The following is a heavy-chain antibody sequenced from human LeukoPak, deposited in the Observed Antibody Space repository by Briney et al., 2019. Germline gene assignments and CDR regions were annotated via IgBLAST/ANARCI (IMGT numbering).Heavy chain of an antibody. CDR2: ISRSGSPV. J-gene: IGHJ4*02. Sequence: PGGSLRLSCAASGFTFSNYEMNWVRQPPGKGLEWVAYISRSGSPVYYPDSVKGRFSISRDNARNSLYLQMNSLRVEDTALYYCAAKEGTRSDFDYWGQGILVTVSP. CDR1: GFTFSNYE. D-gene: IGHD1-14*01. CDR3: AAKEGTRSDFDY. V-gene: IGHV3-48*03.